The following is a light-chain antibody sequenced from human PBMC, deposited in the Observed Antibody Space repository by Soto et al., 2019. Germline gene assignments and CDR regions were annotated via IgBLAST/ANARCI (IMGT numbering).Light chain of an antibody. Sequence: QSVLTQPPSVSGAPGQRVTISCTGSSSNIGAGYDVHWYQQLPGTAPKLLIYGNSNRPSGVPDRFSGSKSGSSASLAITGLQAEDEADYYCQSYDSSLNGPVFGGGTHLTVL. CDR1: SSNIGAGYD. CDR3: QSYDSSLNGPV. V-gene: IGLV1-40*01. J-gene: IGLJ7*01. CDR2: GNS.